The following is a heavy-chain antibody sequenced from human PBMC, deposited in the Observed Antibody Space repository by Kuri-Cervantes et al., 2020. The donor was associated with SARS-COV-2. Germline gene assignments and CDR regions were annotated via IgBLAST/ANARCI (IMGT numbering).Heavy chain of an antibody. V-gene: IGHV3-9*01. D-gene: IGHD3-3*01. CDR1: GFTFDDFA. J-gene: IGHJ5*02. CDR3: ARAMGSHYDFRFDP. Sequence: SLKISCAASGFTFDDFALHWVRQAPGKGLEWVSSISWHSKGIGYADSVKGRFIISRDNAKRSLYLQMNSLRVEDTALYYCARAMGSHYDFRFDPWGQGTLVTVSS. CDR2: ISWHSKGI.